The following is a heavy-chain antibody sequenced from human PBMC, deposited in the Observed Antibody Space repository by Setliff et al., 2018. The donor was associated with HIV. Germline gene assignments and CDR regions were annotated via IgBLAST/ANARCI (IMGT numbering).Heavy chain of an antibody. CDR1: GGSISNGNYY. D-gene: IGHD3-3*01. Sequence: PSETLSLTCTVSGGSISNGNYYWAWIRQSPGKGLEWIGSGVNSGRSYYNPSLKSRVTISIDTSKNQFSLKLTSVTAADTAVYYCARGIDNFWTGYIAWGQGTLVTVSS. V-gene: IGHV4-39*07. CDR2: GVNSGRS. J-gene: IGHJ4*02. CDR3: ARGIDNFWTGYIA.